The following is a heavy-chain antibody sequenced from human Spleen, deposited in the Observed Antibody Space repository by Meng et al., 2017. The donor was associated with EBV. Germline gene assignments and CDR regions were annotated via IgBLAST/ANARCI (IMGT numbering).Heavy chain of an antibody. CDR1: GGSITLRNSY. Sequence: QLQGPGPGLVKPSGTLSLPCAVAGGSITLRNSYWAWIRKPPGKGLEWLGRIYKSGATYHNPSLKSRVTISVDTLKNQFFLKLNSVTAADTAVYYCARLGDYGEYFFDYWGLGTLVTVSS. CDR3: ARLGDYGEYFFDY. J-gene: IGHJ4*02. V-gene: IGHV4-39*01. CDR2: IYKSGAT. D-gene: IGHD4-17*01.